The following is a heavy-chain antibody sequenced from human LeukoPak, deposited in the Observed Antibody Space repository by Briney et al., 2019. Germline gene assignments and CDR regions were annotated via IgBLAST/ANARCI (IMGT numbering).Heavy chain of an antibody. V-gene: IGHV4-59*01. CDR2: IYYSGST. CDR3: ARANYDSSGYYYLDY. Sequence: PSETLSLTCTVSGGPISSCYWSWIRQPPGKGLEWIGYIYYSGSTNYNPSLKSRVTISVDTSKNQFSLKLSSVTAADTAVYYCARANYDSSGYYYLDYWGQGTLVTVSS. CDR1: GGPISSCY. J-gene: IGHJ4*02. D-gene: IGHD3-22*01.